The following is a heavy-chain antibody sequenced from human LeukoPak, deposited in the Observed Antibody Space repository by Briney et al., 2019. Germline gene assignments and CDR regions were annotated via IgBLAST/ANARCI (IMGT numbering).Heavy chain of an antibody. CDR3: AIDPNWGVDY. D-gene: IGHD7-27*01. V-gene: IGHV3-13*01. Sequence: GGSLRLSCAASGFTFSSYDMHWVRQATGKGLEWVSAIGTAGDTYYPDSVKGRFTISRDNSKNTLYLQMNSLRAEDTAVYYCAIDPNWGVDYWGQGVLVTVSS. CDR1: GFTFSSYD. J-gene: IGHJ4*02. CDR2: IGTAGDT.